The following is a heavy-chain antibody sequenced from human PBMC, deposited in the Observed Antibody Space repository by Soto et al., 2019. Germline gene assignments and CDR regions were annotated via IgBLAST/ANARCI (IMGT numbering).Heavy chain of an antibody. CDR3: AKNGQPPYYYYGLDV. Sequence: GASVKVSCKASGYTFTRYGIRWVRQAPGQGLEWMGWISGYNGDTNYAQKFQGRVSMTIDTSTTTAYMELRSLTSDDTAVYYCAKNGQPPYYYYGLDVWG. D-gene: IGHD2-8*01. CDR1: GYTFTRYG. J-gene: IGHJ6*02. CDR2: ISGYNGDT. V-gene: IGHV1-18*01.